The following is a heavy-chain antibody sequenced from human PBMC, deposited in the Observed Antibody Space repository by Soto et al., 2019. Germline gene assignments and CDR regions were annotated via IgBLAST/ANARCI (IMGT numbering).Heavy chain of an antibody. CDR1: GFAFSNFA. Sequence: EVQLLQAGGGLVQPGGSLRLSCAASGFAFSNFAMNWVRQTPTKGLEWVPGITGSGKSYYADSVKGRFTISRDNFKNTLNLQMDSLRGEDTAPYYCANGLRFTEWRNDGFDSWGQGTVVSGSS. V-gene: IGHV3-23*01. J-gene: IGHJ3*02. D-gene: IGHD3-3*01. CDR3: ANGLRFTEWRNDGFDS. CDR2: ITGSGKS.